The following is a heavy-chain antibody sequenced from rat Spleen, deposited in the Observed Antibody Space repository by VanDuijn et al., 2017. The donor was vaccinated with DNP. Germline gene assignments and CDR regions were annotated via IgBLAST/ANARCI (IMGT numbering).Heavy chain of an antibody. Sequence: EVQLQESGPGLVKPSQSLSLTCSVTGYSITRSYRWNWIRKFPGNKMEWMGYISYSGSTSYNPSLKSRISITRDTSKNQFFLQLNSVTTDDTATYYCARFGPDLDYWGQGVMVTVSS. CDR3: ARFGPDLDY. CDR2: ISYSGST. CDR1: GYSITRSY. V-gene: IGHV3-1*01. D-gene: IGHD3-1*01. J-gene: IGHJ2*01.